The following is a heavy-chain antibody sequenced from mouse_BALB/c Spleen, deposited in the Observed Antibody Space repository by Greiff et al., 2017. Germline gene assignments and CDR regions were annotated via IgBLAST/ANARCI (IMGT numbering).Heavy chain of an antibody. V-gene: IGHV1-5*01. CDR3: SRCDGYYSYAMDY. Sequence: EVQLQQSGTVLARPGASVKMSCKASGYTFTSYWMHWVKQRPGQGLEWIGAIYPGNSDTSYNQKFKGQSKLTAVTSTSTAYMELSSLTNEDSAVYYWSRCDGYYSYAMDYWGQGTSVTVSS. CDR2: IYPGNSDT. CDR1: GYTFTSYW. J-gene: IGHJ4*01. D-gene: IGHD2-3*01.